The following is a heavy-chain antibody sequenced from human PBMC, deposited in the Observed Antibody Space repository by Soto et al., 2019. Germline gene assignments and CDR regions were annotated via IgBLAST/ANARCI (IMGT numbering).Heavy chain of an antibody. CDR2: ISPDGRDV. D-gene: IGHD2-8*02. Sequence: GRSLRLSCAASGFPFTNYWMNWVRQTPGTGLMWVSRISPDGRDVGYADSVEGRFTVSRDNAKNTLYLQMHSLRAEDTAMYYCACWGHIVPVAPSDFDRWGQGTLVTVSS. CDR1: GFPFTNYW. J-gene: IGHJ4*02. CDR3: ACWGHIVPVAPSDFDR. V-gene: IGHV3-74*01.